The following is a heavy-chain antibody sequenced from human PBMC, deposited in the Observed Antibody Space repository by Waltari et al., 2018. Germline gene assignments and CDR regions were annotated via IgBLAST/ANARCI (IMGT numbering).Heavy chain of an antibody. CDR3: ARPVRISGNYGLDV. V-gene: IGHV3-48*01. CDR2: ITGTSRTK. J-gene: IGHJ6*02. CDR1: GFHCDYSS. Sequence: ELQLVQSGGGLVQPGGSLRVSCAASGFHCDYSSRNWVRQAPGKGLEWVSYITGTSRTKFYADSVRGRFTISRDNAKNSLYLQMNSLRADDTAVYFCARPVRISGNYGLDVWGQGTTVIVSS.